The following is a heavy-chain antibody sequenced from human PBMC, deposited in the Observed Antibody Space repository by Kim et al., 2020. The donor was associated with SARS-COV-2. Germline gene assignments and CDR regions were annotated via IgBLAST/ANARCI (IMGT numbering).Heavy chain of an antibody. CDR3: ARAPLTIFGVVIQNFDY. CDR1: GGSISSGGYY. D-gene: IGHD3-3*01. Sequence: SETLSLTCTVSGGSISSGGYYWSWIRQHPGKGLEWIGYIYYSGSTYYNPSLKSRVTISVDTSKNQFSLKLSSVTAADTAVYYCARAPLTIFGVVIQNFDYRGQGTLVTVSS. CDR2: IYYSGST. V-gene: IGHV4-31*03. J-gene: IGHJ4*02.